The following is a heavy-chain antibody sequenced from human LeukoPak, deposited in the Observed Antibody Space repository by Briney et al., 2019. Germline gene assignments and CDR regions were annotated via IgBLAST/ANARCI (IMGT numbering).Heavy chain of an antibody. J-gene: IGHJ4*02. Sequence: TSETLSLTCTVSGGSLSGHYWSWIRQPPGKGLEWIGYIYHGGGAIYNPSFKSRVTISVDTSKNQFSLKVSSVTAADTAVYYCARDSRPGIAAAGLLDYWGQGTLVTVSS. CDR1: GGSLSGHY. D-gene: IGHD6-13*01. CDR3: ARDSRPGIAAAGLLDY. CDR2: IYHGGGA. V-gene: IGHV4-59*11.